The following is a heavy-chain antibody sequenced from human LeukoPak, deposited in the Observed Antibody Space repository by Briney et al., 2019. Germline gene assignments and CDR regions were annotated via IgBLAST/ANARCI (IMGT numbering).Heavy chain of an antibody. Sequence: SQTLSLTCTVSGGSISSGGYYWRWIRQHPGKGLEWIGYIYYSGSTYYNPSLKSRVTISVDTSKNQFSLKLSSVTAADTAVYYCARDGGGYSYGGFDYWGQGTLVTVSS. CDR1: GGSISSGGYY. CDR3: ARDGGGYSYGGFDY. CDR2: IYYSGST. D-gene: IGHD5-18*01. J-gene: IGHJ4*02. V-gene: IGHV4-31*03.